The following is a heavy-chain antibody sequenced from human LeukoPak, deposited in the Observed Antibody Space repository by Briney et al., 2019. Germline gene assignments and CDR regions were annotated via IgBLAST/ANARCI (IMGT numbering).Heavy chain of an antibody. Sequence: ASVKVSCKASGYTFTSYGISWVRQAPGQGLEWMGWISAYNGNTNYAQKLQGRVTMTTDTSTSTAYMELRSLRSDDTAVYYCATFTPPSLDFWSGYDGYWGQGTLVTVSS. V-gene: IGHV1-18*01. D-gene: IGHD3-3*01. CDR1: GYTFTSYG. CDR3: ATFTPPSLDFWSGYDGY. CDR2: ISAYNGNT. J-gene: IGHJ4*02.